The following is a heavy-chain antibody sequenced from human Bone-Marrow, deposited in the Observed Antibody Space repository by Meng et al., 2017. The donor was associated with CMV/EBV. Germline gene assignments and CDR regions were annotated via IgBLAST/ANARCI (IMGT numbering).Heavy chain of an antibody. D-gene: IGHD6-6*01. J-gene: IGHJ4*02. Sequence: SGLQFSTYAMSWVRQAPGKGLEWVSGTGGGGAGTNYADSVKGRFTISRDNSKNTLYLQMNSLRAEDTALYYCAKGNRATIVARPGFDFWGQGTLVTVSS. CDR2: TGGGGAGT. CDR1: GLQFSTYA. V-gene: IGHV3-23*01. CDR3: AKGNRATIVARPGFDF.